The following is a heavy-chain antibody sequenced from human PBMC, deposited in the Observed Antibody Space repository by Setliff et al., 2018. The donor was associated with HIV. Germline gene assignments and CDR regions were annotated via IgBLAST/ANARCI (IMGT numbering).Heavy chain of an antibody. J-gene: IGHJ6*02. CDR2: ISAYNGNT. CDR1: GYTFTSYG. V-gene: IGHV1-18*01. D-gene: IGHD3-10*01. Sequence: ASVKVSCKASGYTFTSYGISWVRQAPGQGLEWVGWISAYNGNTNYAQKLQGRLTMTTDTSTDTAYMELRSLRAEDTAVYYCARDFGITMVRRMDVWGQGTTVTVSS. CDR3: ARDFGITMVRRMDV.